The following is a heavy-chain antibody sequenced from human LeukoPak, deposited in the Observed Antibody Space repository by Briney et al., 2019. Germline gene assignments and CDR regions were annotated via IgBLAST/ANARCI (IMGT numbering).Heavy chain of an antibody. CDR3: AKDYDSSGYPFDY. D-gene: IGHD3-22*01. J-gene: IGHJ4*02. Sequence: GGSLRLSCAASGFTFSSYAMSWVRQAPGKGLEWVSAISGSGGSTYYADSVKGRFTISRDNSKNTLYLQMNSPRAEDTAVYYCAKDYDSSGYPFDYWGQGTLVTVSS. CDR1: GFTFSSYA. CDR2: ISGSGGST. V-gene: IGHV3-23*01.